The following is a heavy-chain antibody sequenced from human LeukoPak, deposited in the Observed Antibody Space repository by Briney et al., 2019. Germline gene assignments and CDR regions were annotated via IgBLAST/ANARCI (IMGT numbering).Heavy chain of an antibody. V-gene: IGHV4-4*02. J-gene: IGHJ4*02. CDR2: IYHSGST. D-gene: IGHD3-22*01. CDR1: GGSISSSNW. Sequence: SETLSLTCAVSGGSISSSNWWSWVRQPPGKGLEWIGEIYHSGSTNYNPSLKSRVTISVDKSKNQFSLKLSSVTAADTAVYYCARREGQFYYDSSGYYYFDYWGQGTLVTVSS. CDR3: ARREGQFYYDSSGYYYFDY.